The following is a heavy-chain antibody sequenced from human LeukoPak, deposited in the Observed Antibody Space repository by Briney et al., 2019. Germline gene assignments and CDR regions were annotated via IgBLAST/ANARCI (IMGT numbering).Heavy chain of an antibody. V-gene: IGHV4-59*01. CDR2: IYYSGST. J-gene: IGHJ4*02. CDR3: ARDTGGNSPYYFDY. D-gene: IGHD4-23*01. CDR1: GGSISSYY. Sequence: PSETLSLTCTVAGGSISSYYWSWIRQPPGKGLEWIGYIYYSGSTNYNPSLKSRVTISVDTSKNQFSLKLSSVTAADTAVYYCARDTGGNSPYYFDYWGQGTLLTVSS.